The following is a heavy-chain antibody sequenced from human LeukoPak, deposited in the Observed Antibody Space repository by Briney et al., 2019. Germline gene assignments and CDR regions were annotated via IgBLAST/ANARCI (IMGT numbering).Heavy chain of an antibody. Sequence: SETLSLTCTVSGGSINSHYWNWIRQPPGKGLEWIGYIYYTGKTYYNPSLEGRVTILVDTSRNHFSVKLSSVTAADTAVYYCARSQNYYGSGDYWSQGTLVTVSS. V-gene: IGHV4-59*11. D-gene: IGHD3-10*01. CDR3: ARSQNYYGSGDY. CDR2: IYYTGKT. CDR1: GGSINSHY. J-gene: IGHJ4*02.